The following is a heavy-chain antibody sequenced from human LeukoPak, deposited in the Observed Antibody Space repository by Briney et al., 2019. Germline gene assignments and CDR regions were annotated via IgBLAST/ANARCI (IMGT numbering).Heavy chain of an antibody. CDR2: IIPIFGSA. J-gene: IGHJ5*02. V-gene: IGHV1-69*13. CDR1: GYTFTNYY. D-gene: IGHD5-12*01. CDR3: ARVGDDIVAGGSWFDP. Sequence: ASVKVSCKASGYTFTNYYMVWVRQAPGQGLEWMGGIIPIFGSANYAQNFQGRVTITADESTTTAYMELSSLRSEDTAVYYCARVGDDIVAGGSWFDPWGQGTLVTVSS.